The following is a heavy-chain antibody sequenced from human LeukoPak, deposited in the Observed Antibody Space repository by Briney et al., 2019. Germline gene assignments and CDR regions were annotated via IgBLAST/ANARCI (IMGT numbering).Heavy chain of an antibody. CDR3: ARRGSSSSFFVY. D-gene: IGHD6-6*01. J-gene: IGHJ4*02. CDR1: GFTFSSYS. V-gene: IGHV3-48*01. CDR2: ISSSSSTI. Sequence: GGSLRLSCAASGFTFSSYSMNWVRQAPGKGLEWVSYISSSSSTIYYADSVKGRFTISRDNSKNTLYLQMSSLRAEDTAVYYCARRGSSSSFFVYWGQGPLVSVSS.